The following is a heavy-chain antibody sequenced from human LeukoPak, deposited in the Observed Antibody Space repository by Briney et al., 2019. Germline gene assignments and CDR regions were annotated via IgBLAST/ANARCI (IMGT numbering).Heavy chain of an antibody. CDR3: ARDGTAAGLYFDL. V-gene: IGHV3-7*01. Sequence: GGSLRLSCAVSGFTFTDYWMNWVRQAPGKGPVWVASIRQDGSEKTYVDSVKGRFTISRDNTKNSLSLQRNGLRAEDTAVYYCARDGTAAGLYFDLWGQGTLVTVSS. CDR2: IRQDGSEK. D-gene: IGHD6-13*01. CDR1: GFTFTDYW. J-gene: IGHJ4*01.